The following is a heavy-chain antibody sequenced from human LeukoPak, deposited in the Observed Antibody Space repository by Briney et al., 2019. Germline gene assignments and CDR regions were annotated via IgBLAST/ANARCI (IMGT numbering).Heavy chain of an antibody. CDR2: ISYDGRNI. J-gene: IGHJ4*02. CDR3: AKGSLRGTAAAIDY. Sequence: QSGGSLRLSCAASGFTFNNYGMHWVRQAPGKGLEWVAVISYDGRNIHYPDSVKGRFTISRDISTDTLWLQMDSLRTEDTAVYYCAKGSLRGTAAAIDYWGQGTLVTVSS. D-gene: IGHD2-2*01. CDR1: GFTFNNYG. V-gene: IGHV3-30*18.